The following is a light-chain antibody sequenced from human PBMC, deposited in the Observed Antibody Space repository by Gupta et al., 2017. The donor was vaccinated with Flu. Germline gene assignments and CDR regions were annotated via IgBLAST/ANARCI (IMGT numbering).Light chain of an antibody. CDR1: NIGSKS. V-gene: IGLV3-21*02. CDR3: QLWHISRDPLRV. Sequence: SYVLTQPPSVSVPPGQTARITCGGNNIGSKSVHWYQQKPGQDHVVGGEEDTARPSGIPERFSGSNSWNKDKLTLSEVEAGDEADYDCQLWHISRDPLRVCGGGTKLTV. CDR2: EDT. J-gene: IGLJ3*02.